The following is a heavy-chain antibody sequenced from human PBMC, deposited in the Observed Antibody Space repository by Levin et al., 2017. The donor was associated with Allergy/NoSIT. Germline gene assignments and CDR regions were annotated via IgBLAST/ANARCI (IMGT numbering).Heavy chain of an antibody. CDR2: IGGGGDT. J-gene: IGHJ6*03. Sequence: GGSLRLSCAASGFSFSTSDMHWVRQATGKGLEWVSAIGGGGDTYYADSVKGRFTISRENAKNSLYLQLNSLRAGDTAVYYCARELNGDTSMGHYDYYMDGWGKGTTVTISS. CDR1: GFSFSTSD. CDR3: ARELNGDTSMGHYDYYMDG. V-gene: IGHV3-13*01. D-gene: IGHD5-18*01.